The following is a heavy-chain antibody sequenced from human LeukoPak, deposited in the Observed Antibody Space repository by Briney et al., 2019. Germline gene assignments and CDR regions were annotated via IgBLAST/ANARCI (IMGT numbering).Heavy chain of an antibody. D-gene: IGHD1-26*01. CDR3: ARDREEVGATNY. J-gene: IGHJ4*02. CDR2: IKQDGSEK. Sequence: GGSLRLSCAASGFTFTSHWMSWVRQAPGKGLEWVANIKQDGSEKYYVDSVKGRFTISRDNAKNSLYLQMNSLRAEDTAVYYCARDREEVGATNYWGQGTLVTVSS. CDR1: GFTFTSHW. V-gene: IGHV3-7*01.